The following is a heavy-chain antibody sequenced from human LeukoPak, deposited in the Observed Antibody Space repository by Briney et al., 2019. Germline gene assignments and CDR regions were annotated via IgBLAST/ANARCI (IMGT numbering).Heavy chain of an antibody. J-gene: IGHJ4*02. CDR2: IYYSGNT. V-gene: IGHV4-31*03. Sequence: SETLSLTCTVSGGSISSGGNFWSWIRHHPGKGLEWIGYIYYSGNTYYTPSLKSRLIISVDTSKNQFFLNLTSVTAADTAVYYCARMRSMTTVLTFDYWGQGTLVTVSS. CDR1: GGSISSGGNF. D-gene: IGHD4/OR15-4a*01. CDR3: ARMRSMTTVLTFDY.